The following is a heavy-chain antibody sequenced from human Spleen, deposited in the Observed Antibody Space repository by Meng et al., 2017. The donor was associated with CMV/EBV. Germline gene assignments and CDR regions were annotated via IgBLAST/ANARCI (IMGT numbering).Heavy chain of an antibody. CDR1: GGTFSSYV. D-gene: IGHD3-3*01. J-gene: IGHJ4*02. Sequence: SVKVSCKASGGTFSSYVISWVRQAPGQGLEWMGGIIPMFGTANYAQKFQGRVTITTDESTNTAYMELNSLRAEDTAVYYCAREFYDFWSGYYAFPGYWGQGTLVTVSS. V-gene: IGHV1-69*05. CDR2: IIPMFGTA. CDR3: AREFYDFWSGYYAFPGY.